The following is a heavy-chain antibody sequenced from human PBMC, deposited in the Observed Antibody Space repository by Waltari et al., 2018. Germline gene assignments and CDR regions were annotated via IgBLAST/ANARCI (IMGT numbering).Heavy chain of an antibody. D-gene: IGHD4-4*01. CDR1: GYSFTNYW. CDR3: ARGDYTWDPSYFDY. CDR2: IYPGDHDT. V-gene: IGHV5-51*01. J-gene: IGHJ4*02. Sequence: EVQLVQSGAEVKKPGESLKISCKGSGYSFTNYWIGWVRQMPGKGLEWVGIIYPGDHDTRYSPSFQGRVTISADKSIPTAYLQWSSLKASDTAMYYCARGDYTWDPSYFDYWGQGTLVTVSS.